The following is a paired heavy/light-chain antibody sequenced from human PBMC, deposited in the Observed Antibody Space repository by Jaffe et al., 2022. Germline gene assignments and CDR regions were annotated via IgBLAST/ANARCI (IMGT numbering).Heavy chain of an antibody. CDR2: IKKDGSEK. CDR3: AMNYYLDF. J-gene: IGHJ4*02. CDR1: GFTFSNSW. V-gene: IGHV3-7*01. Sequence: EVQLVESGGGLVQPGGSLRLSCEASGFTFSNSWMTWIRQAPGQGLEWVANIKKDGSEKYYVDSVKGRFTISRDNAKNSLYLQMNSLRAEDTAVYYCAMNYYLDFWGQGTLVTVSS.
Light chain of an antibody. CDR3: LQASYRFT. CDR2: KVS. V-gene: IGKV2-30*01. Sequence: DVVMTQSPLFLPVTPGQPASISCRSSQSLLYSDGKTYLNWFQQRPGQSPRRLFYKVSYRDFGVPDRFSGSGSGTDFTLNISRVEPEDVGVYFCLQASYRFTFGQGTKLEIK. CDR1: QSLLYSDGKTY. J-gene: IGKJ2*01.